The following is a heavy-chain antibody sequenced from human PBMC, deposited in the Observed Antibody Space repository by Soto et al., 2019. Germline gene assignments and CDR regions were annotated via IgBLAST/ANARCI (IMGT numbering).Heavy chain of an antibody. D-gene: IGHD1-1*01. CDR3: ARDRNLGMDV. Sequence: VKVSCKASGYTFTGYYMHWVRQAPGQGLEWMGWINPNSGDTNYAQKFQGWVTITRDTSISTAYMELSRLRSEDTAVYYCARDRNLGMDVWGKGTTITVSS. CDR1: GYTFTGYY. CDR2: INPNSGDT. J-gene: IGHJ6*04. V-gene: IGHV1-2*04.